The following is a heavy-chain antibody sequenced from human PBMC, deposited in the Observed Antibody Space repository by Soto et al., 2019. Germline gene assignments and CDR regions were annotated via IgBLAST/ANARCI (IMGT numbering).Heavy chain of an antibody. D-gene: IGHD5-18*01. CDR2: IYYSGST. Sequence: SETLSLTCTVSGGPISSGDYYWTWIRQPPGKGLEWIGYIYYSGSTYYNPSLKSRVTISVDTSKNQFSLKLSSVTAADTAVYYCARDKSGYTYGSDNWFDPWGQGTLVTVSS. J-gene: IGHJ5*02. CDR1: GGPISSGDYY. V-gene: IGHV4-30-4*01. CDR3: ARDKSGYTYGSDNWFDP.